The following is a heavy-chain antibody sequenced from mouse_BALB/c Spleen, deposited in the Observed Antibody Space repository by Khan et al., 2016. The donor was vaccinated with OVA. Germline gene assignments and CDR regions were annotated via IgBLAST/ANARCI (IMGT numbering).Heavy chain of an antibody. CDR3: ARDSKFDY. D-gene: IGHD1-3*01. CDR1: GFTFSRFG. CDR2: ISSGSSSI. V-gene: IGHV5-17*02. J-gene: IGHJ2*01. Sequence: EVQLVESGGGLVQPGGSRKLSCAASGFTFSRFGMHWVRQAPEKGLEWVAYISSGSSSIYYADTVKGRFTISRDNPKNTLFLQMTSLRSEDTAMYYCARDSKFDYWGQGTTLTVSS.